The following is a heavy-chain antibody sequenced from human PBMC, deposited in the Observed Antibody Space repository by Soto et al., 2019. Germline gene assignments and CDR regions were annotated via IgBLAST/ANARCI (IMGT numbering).Heavy chain of an antibody. CDR3: AKAPSYDYYYYMDV. CDR2: ISAGGGNT. Sequence: EVHLLESGGGLVQPGGSLRLSCAASGFSFNIYAMKWVRQAPGKGLECVSAISAGGGNTYYADSVKGRFTISRDNSKNTHHQQKNSLRADDTAVYYCAKAPSYDYYYYMDVWSKGTTVTVSS. V-gene: IGHV3-23*01. CDR1: GFSFNIYA. J-gene: IGHJ6*03.